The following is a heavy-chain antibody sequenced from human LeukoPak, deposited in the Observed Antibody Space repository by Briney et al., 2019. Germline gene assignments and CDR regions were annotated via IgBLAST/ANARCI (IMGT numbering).Heavy chain of an antibody. CDR1: GFTFSSYA. CDR3: ARGRSIGYDSSGRAFDI. V-gene: IGHV3-30-3*01. CDR2: ISYDGSNK. J-gene: IGHJ3*02. Sequence: PGGSLRLSCAASGFTFSSYAMHWVRQAPGKGLEWVAVISYDGSNKYYADSVKGRFTISRDNSKNTLYLQMNSLRAEDTAVYYCARGRSIGYDSSGRAFDIWGQGTMVTVSS. D-gene: IGHD3-22*01.